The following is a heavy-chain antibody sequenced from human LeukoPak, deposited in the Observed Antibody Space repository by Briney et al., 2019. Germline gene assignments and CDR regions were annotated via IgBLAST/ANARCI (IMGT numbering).Heavy chain of an antibody. CDR3: AKDKLIPLLWFGDVIDY. V-gene: IGHV3-74*01. CDR2: INTDGTNT. D-gene: IGHD3-10*01. CDR1: GFSFRSYW. J-gene: IGHJ4*02. Sequence: GGSLRLSCAASGFSFRSYWMHWVRQAPGKGLVWVSRINTDGTNTGYADSVKGRFTISRDNSKNTLYLQMNSLRAEDTAVYYCAKDKLIPLLWFGDVIDYWGQGTLVTASS.